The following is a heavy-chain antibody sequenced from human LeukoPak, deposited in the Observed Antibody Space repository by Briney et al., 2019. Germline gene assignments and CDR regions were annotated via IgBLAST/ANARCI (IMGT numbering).Heavy chain of an antibody. CDR1: GFTFSSNA. D-gene: IGHD2-21*01. CDR2: ISYDGSNK. J-gene: IGHJ4*02. CDR3: ARGQIADY. V-gene: IGHV3-30-3*01. Sequence: GGSLRLSCAASGFTFSSNAMSGVRQAPGKGLEWVAVISYDGSNKYYADSVKGRFTISRDNSKNTLYLQMNSLRAEDTAVYYCARGQIADYWGQGTLVTVSS.